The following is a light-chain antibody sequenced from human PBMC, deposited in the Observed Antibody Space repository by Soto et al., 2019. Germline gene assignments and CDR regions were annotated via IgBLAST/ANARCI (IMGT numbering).Light chain of an antibody. CDR3: HQTYSIPYT. CDR2: AAS. CDR1: QSIRSY. J-gene: IGKJ2*01. Sequence: DIRMTQSPSSLSASVGDRVTITCRASQSIRSYLNWSQQKTGKGPKVLIYAASSLQSGVTSRFSGSGSGTDFTLTISSLQPEDFATYYCHQTYSIPYTFGQGTKLEIK. V-gene: IGKV1-39*01.